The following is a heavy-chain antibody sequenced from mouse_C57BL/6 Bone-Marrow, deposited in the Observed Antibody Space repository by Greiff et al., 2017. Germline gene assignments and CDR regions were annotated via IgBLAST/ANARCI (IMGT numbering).Heavy chain of an antibody. D-gene: IGHD2-4*01. CDR2: IYPGSGNT. CDR3: ARVGDDNAEYYAMDY. V-gene: IGHV1-66*01. J-gene: IGHJ4*01. Sequence: QVQLQQSGPELVKPGASVKISCKASGYSFTSYYIHWVKQRPGQGLEWIGWIYPGSGNTKYNEKFKGKATLTADTSSSTAYMQLSSLTSEDSAVYFGARVGDDNAEYYAMDYWGQGTSVTVSS. CDR1: GYSFTSYY.